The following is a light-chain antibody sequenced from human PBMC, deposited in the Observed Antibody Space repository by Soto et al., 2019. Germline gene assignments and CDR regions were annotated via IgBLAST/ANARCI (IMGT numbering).Light chain of an antibody. J-gene: IGLJ3*02. CDR1: NTNIGAGYD. CDR2: GYI. V-gene: IGLV1-40*01. CDR3: QSYDNSLSGWV. Sequence: QSVLTQPPSVSGAPGQRVTISCAGSNTNIGAGYDVHWYQQLPGTAPKFLIYGYINRPSGVPDRFSGSKSGTSASLAITGLQAEDEADYYYQSYDNSLSGWVFGGGTKVTVL.